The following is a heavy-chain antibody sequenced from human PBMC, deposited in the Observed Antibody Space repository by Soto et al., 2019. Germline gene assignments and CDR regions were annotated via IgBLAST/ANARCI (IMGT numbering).Heavy chain of an antibody. CDR3: VRGQPHRITIFEVVIRSYDYGMDV. J-gene: IGHJ6*02. V-gene: IGHV4-34*01. Sequence: QVQLQQWGAGLLKPSETLSLTCAVYGGSFTGYYWTWIRQTPGKGLEWIGEINYRGSSYYNPSLGGLLSMAVATSKNHFSLKLRSGTAADTAVYFCVRGQPHRITIFEVVIRSYDYGMDVWGQGTTVTVSS. CDR2: INYRGSS. D-gene: IGHD3-3*02. CDR1: GGSFTGYY.